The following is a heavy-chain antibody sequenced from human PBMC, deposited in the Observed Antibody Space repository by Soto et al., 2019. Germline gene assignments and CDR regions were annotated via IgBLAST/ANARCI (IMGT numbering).Heavy chain of an antibody. CDR1: GFSLSTSGVG. D-gene: IGHD5-18*01. CDR2: IYWDDDK. CDR3: APVDTAMAFDY. V-gene: IGHV2-5*02. J-gene: IGHJ4*02. Sequence: QITLKESGPTLVKPTQTLTLTCTFSGFSLSTSGVGVGWIRQPPGKALEWLALIYWDDDKRSSPSLKSRLTISKDTSKNHVVLTMTNMDPVDTASYYWAPVDTAMAFDYWGQGTLVTVSS.